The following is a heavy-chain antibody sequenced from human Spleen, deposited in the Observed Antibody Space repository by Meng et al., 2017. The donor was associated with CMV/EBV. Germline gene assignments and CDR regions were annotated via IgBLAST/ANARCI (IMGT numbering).Heavy chain of an antibody. CDR2: ISSSSSYI. CDR3: AREDGSYYYYYGMDV. CDR1: GFTFSSYS. D-gene: IGHD1-26*01. J-gene: IGHJ6*02. V-gene: IGHV3-21*01. Sequence: GESLKISCAASGFTFSSYSMNWVRQAPGKGLEWVSSISSSSSYIYYADSVKGRFTISRDNAKNSLYLQMNSLRAEDTAVYYCAREDGSYYYYYGMDVWGQGTTVTVS.